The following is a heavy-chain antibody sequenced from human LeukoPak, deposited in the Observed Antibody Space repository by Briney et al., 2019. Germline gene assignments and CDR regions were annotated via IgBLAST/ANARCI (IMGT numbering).Heavy chain of an antibody. V-gene: IGHV1-24*01. CDR2: FDPEDGET. CDR3: ATDGPKLLYYFDY. CDR1: GYTLTELS. D-gene: IGHD2-21*02. J-gene: IGHJ4*02. Sequence: ASVKVSCKVSGYTLTELSMHWVRQAPGKGLEWMGGFDPEDGETIYAQKFQGRVTITEDTSTDTAYMELSSLRSEDTAVYYCATDGPKLLYYFDYWGQGTLVTVSS.